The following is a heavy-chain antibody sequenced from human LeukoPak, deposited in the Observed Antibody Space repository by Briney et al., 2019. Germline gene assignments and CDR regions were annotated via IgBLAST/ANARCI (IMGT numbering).Heavy chain of an antibody. J-gene: IGHJ5*02. V-gene: IGHV3-30*18. CDR1: GFTFSSYG. D-gene: IGHD2-2*02. CDR3: AKGVVPAAILNWFDP. Sequence: GGSLRLSCAASGFTFSSYGMHWVRQAPGKGLEWVAVISYDGSNKYYADSVKGRFTISRDNSKNTLYLQMNSLRAEDTAVYYCAKGVVPAAILNWFDPWGQGTLVTVSS. CDR2: ISYDGSNK.